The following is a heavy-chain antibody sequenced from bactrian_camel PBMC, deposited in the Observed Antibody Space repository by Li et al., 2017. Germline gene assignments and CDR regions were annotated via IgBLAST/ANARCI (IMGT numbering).Heavy chain of an antibody. Sequence: VQLVESGGGSVQAGGSLRLSCAASRFIVNSGCMAWFRQAPGKELERVAVITRDSSTNYAESVKGRFTISRDNAKNTLYLQMNSLKTEDTAVYYCATDEETTGWVQTGPVTGYGYWGQGTQVTVS. CDR1: RFIVNSGC. CDR2: ITRDSST. J-gene: IGHJ4*01. V-gene: IGHV3S1*01. D-gene: IGHD5*01. CDR3: ATDEETTGWVQTGPVTGYGY.